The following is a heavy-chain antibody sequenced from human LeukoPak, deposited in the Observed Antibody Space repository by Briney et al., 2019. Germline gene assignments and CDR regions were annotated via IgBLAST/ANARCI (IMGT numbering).Heavy chain of an antibody. CDR3: ARVEEYYDFWSGYPDY. Sequence: GASVKVSCKASGYTFTSYGISWVRQAPGQGLEWMGWISAYNGNTNYAQKLQGRVTMTRDTSISTAYMELSRLRSDDTAVYYCARVEEYYDFWSGYPDYWGQGTLVTVSS. V-gene: IGHV1-18*01. CDR1: GYTFTSYG. CDR2: ISAYNGNT. D-gene: IGHD3-3*01. J-gene: IGHJ4*02.